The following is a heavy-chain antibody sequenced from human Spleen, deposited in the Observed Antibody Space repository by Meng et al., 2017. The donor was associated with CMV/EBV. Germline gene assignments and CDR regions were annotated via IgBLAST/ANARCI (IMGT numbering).Heavy chain of an antibody. D-gene: IGHD3-3*01. CDR1: GFTLGDYV. CDR3: TRDLYFWSGDPLYYYYYGMDV. CDR2: IRSKAYGGTT. Sequence: SLKISYTASGFTLGDYVMSWVRQAPGKGLEWVGFIRSKAYGGTTEYTASVKGRFTISRDDSKSIAYLQMNSLKTEDTAVYYCTRDLYFWSGDPLYYYYYGMDVWGQGTTVTVSS. J-gene: IGHJ6*02. V-gene: IGHV3-49*04.